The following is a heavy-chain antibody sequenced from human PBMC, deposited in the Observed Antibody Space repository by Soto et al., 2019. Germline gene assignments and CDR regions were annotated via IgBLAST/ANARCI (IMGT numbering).Heavy chain of an antibody. D-gene: IGHD6-6*01. J-gene: IGHJ6*03. CDR3: ARVHSSSSLYYYYYYMDV. Sequence: ASVKVSCKASGYTFTSYGISWVRQAPGQGLEWMGWISAYNGNTNYAQKLQGRVTISVDTSKNQFSLKLSSVTAADTAVYYCARVHSSSSLYYYYYYMDVWGKGTTVTVSS. CDR1: GYTFTSYG. V-gene: IGHV1-18*01. CDR2: ISAYNGNT.